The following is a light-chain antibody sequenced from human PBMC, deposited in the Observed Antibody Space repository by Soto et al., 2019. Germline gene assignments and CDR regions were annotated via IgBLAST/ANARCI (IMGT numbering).Light chain of an antibody. Sequence: EIVMTQSPATLSVSPGDGATLSCRASQSVDSNLAWYQQKPGQPPKALIYWASTRESGVPDRFSGSGSGTDFTLTISSLQAEDVAVYYCQQYYTTPWTFGQGTKVEIK. CDR3: QQYYTTPWT. V-gene: IGKV3-15*01. J-gene: IGKJ1*01. CDR1: QSVDSN. CDR2: WAS.